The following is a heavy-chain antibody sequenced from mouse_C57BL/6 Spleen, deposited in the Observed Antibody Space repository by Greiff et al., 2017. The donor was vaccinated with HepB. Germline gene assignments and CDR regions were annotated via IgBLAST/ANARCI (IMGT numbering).Heavy chain of an antibody. J-gene: IGHJ2*01. CDR2: ISNLAYSI. V-gene: IGHV5-15*01. CDR3: ARQGTYSNFDY. D-gene: IGHD2-5*01. Sequence: EVQGVESGGGLVQPGGSLKLSCAASGFTFSDYGMAWVRQAPRKGPEWVAFISNLAYSIYYADTVTGRFTISRENAKNTLYLEMSSLRSEDTAMYYCARQGTYSNFDYWGQGTTLTVSS. CDR1: GFTFSDYG.